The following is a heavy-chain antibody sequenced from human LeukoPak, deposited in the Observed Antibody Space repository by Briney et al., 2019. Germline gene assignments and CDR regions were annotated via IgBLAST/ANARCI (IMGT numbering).Heavy chain of an antibody. V-gene: IGHV3-66*01. Sequence: GGSLRLSCAASGFTVSSNYMSWVRQAPGKGLEWVSVIYSGGSTYYADSVKGRFTISRDDSKNTLYLQMNSMRAEDTAVYYCAREKGYGYYGMDVWGQGTTVTVSS. J-gene: IGHJ6*02. CDR2: IYSGGST. D-gene: IGHD5-18*01. CDR1: GFTVSSNY. CDR3: AREKGYGYYGMDV.